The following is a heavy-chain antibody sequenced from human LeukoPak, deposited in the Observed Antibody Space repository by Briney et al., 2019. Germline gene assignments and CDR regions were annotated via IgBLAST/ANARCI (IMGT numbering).Heavy chain of an antibody. J-gene: IGHJ4*02. Sequence: SSEALSLTCTISGGSISSGGYSWSWIRQHPGKGLEWIGYIYYSGSTYYNPSLKSRVTISVDTSKNQFSLKLSSVTAADTAVYYCARKIAAAHEGYWGQGTLVTVSS. CDR3: ARKIAAAHEGY. CDR2: IYYSGST. V-gene: IGHV4-31*03. CDR1: GGSISSGGYS. D-gene: IGHD6-13*01.